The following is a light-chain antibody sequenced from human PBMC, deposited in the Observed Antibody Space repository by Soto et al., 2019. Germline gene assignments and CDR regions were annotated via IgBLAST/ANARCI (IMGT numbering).Light chain of an antibody. V-gene: IGLV3-21*02. Sequence: SYELTQPPSVSVAPGQTARITGGGNNSGSKSVHWYQQKPGQAPVLVAYDDSDRPSGIPERFSGSNSGNTATLTISRVEAGDEADYYCQVWDSSSDHPWVFGGGTKLTVL. CDR3: QVWDSSSDHPWV. J-gene: IGLJ3*02. CDR2: DDS. CDR1: NSGSKS.